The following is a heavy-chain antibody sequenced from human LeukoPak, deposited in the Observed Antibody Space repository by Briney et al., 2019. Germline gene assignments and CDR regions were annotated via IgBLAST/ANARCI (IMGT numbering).Heavy chain of an antibody. V-gene: IGHV3-21*01. J-gene: IGHJ4*02. CDR3: SKERQCPIWTCYSDPPDF. Sequence: GGSLRLSCAASGFTFSSYSMDWVRQAPGKGLEWVSSISSDSNYIYYADSVKGRFTISRDNAKNSLYLQMNSLSAEDTAVYYCSKERQCPIWTCYSDPPDFWGQGTLVTVSS. CDR2: ISSDSNYI. D-gene: IGHD2-15*01. CDR1: GFTFSSYS.